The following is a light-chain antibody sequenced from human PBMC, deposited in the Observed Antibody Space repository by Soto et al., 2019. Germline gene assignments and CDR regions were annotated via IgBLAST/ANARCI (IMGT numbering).Light chain of an antibody. J-gene: IGLJ3*02. CDR3: QSYDRSLSGWV. CDR1: SSNIGTGYD. V-gene: IGLV1-40*01. Sequence: QAVLTQPPSVSGAPGQRVTISFTGSSSNIGTGYDVQWYQQVPGTAPKLLISNSINRPSGVHDRFSGSRSDTSASLAITGIKTNDEADYYCQSYDRSLSGWVFGGGTKLTVL. CDR2: NSI.